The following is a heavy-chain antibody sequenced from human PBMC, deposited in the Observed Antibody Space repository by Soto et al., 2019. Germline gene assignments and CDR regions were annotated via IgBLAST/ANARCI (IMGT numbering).Heavy chain of an antibody. V-gene: IGHV1-69*01. CDR3: ARDVVRSTGGDS. Sequence: QLQLVQSGTEVKGPGSSVKVSCKASGGTFSTSSFVWVRQGPGQGLEWMGGIIPIFTRTNFAQKFQGRVTFSADESTRTTYMELRSLTSEDTAMYYCARDVVRSTGGDSWGLGKLVTV. D-gene: IGHD7-27*01. CDR2: IIPIFTRT. CDR1: GGTFSTSS. J-gene: IGHJ4*02.